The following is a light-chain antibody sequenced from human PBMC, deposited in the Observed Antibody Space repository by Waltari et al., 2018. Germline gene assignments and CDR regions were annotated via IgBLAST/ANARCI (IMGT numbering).Light chain of an antibody. V-gene: IGKV3-20*01. CDR2: DAS. Sequence: EIVLTQSPGTLSLSPGERATLSCTASQSITRNNLAWYQQIPGQAPRLLIYDASSRATGIPDRFSGSGSGTDFTLTVSRLEPADFAVYYCQQYGSSPWTFGQGTKVEIK. CDR1: QSITRNN. CDR3: QQYGSSPWT. J-gene: IGKJ1*01.